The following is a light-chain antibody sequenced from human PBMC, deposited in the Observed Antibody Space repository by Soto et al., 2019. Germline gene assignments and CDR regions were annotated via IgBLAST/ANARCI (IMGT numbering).Light chain of an antibody. CDR2: DAS. CDR1: QSISSW. V-gene: IGKV1-5*01. Sequence: DIRMTQSPSTLSASVGDRVTITCRASQSISSWLAWYQQKPGKAPKLLIYDASSLESGVPSRFSGSGSGTKFTLTISSLQPDDFATYYCQQYNGTFGGGTKVDIK. CDR3: QQYNGT. J-gene: IGKJ4*01.